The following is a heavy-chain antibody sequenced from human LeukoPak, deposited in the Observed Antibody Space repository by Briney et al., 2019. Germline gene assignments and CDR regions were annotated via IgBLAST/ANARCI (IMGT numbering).Heavy chain of an antibody. CDR3: AEGPSSGRPYYMDV. V-gene: IGHV3-23*01. CDR2: ISGSGGST. Sequence: GGSLRLSCAASGFTFSSYGMSWVRQAPGKGLEWVSAISGSGGSTYYADSVKGRFTISRDNSKNTLYLQMNSLRAEDTAVYYCAEGPSSGRPYYMDVWGKGTTVTVSS. D-gene: IGHD6-19*01. J-gene: IGHJ6*03. CDR1: GFTFSSYG.